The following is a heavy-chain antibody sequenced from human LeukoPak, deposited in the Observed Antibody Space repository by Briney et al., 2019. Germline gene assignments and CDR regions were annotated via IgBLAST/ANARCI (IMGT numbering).Heavy chain of an antibody. V-gene: IGHV3-23*01. CDR1: GFTSSSYA. J-gene: IGHJ4*02. Sequence: AGGSLRLSCAASGFTSSSYALNWVRQAPGKGLEWVATVSGSGDRMYHADSVKGRFTISRDNSKNTIYLQMNSLRAEDTAVYYCAKDGGLWVSAHWGDSWGRGTLVTVSS. CDR3: AKDGGLWVSAHWGDS. CDR2: VSGSGDRM. D-gene: IGHD7-27*01.